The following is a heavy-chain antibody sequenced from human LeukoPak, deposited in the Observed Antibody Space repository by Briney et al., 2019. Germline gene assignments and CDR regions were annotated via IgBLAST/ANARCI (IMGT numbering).Heavy chain of an antibody. V-gene: IGHV4-4*07. Sequence: SETLSLTCTVSGGSTSSYYWSWIRQPAGKGLEWIGRIYTSGSTNYNPSLKSRVTMSVDTSKNQFSLKLSSVTAADTAVYYCAREPGSGRKGNDAFDIWGQGTMVTVSS. CDR1: GGSTSSYY. J-gene: IGHJ3*02. CDR3: AREPGSGRKGNDAFDI. CDR2: IYTSGST. D-gene: IGHD3-10*01.